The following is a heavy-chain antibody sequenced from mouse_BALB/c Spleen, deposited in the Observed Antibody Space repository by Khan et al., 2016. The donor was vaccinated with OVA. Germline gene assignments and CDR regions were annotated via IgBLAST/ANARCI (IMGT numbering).Heavy chain of an antibody. J-gene: IGHJ3*01. CDR1: GFTFSNYA. V-gene: IGHV5-6-5*01. CDR2: ISSGDSP. CDR3: ARDYWFAY. Sequence: EVELVESGGGLVKPGGSLKLSCAASGFTFSNYAMSWVRQSPEKRLEWVTSISSGDSPYYQDSVKGRFTISRGNARNILYLQMSRLRSEDTAMYYCARDYWFAYWGQGTLVTVSA.